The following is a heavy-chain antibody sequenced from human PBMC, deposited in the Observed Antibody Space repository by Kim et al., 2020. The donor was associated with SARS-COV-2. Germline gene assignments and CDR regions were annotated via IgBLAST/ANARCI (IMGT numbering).Heavy chain of an antibody. Sequence: VKGRFTISRDNAKNSLYLQMNSLRAEDTAVYYCARVLRYDYGSGSYYRAWGQGTLVTVSS. J-gene: IGHJ5*02. D-gene: IGHD3-10*01. V-gene: IGHV3-21*01. CDR3: ARVLRYDYGSGSYYRA.